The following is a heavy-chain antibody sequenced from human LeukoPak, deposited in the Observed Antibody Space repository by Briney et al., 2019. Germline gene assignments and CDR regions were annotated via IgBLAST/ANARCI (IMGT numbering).Heavy chain of an antibody. J-gene: IGHJ3*02. Sequence: SVKVSCKTSGGTFSSYAISWVRQAPGQGLEWMGGIIPIFGTANYAQKFQGRVTITTDESTSTAYMELSSLRSEDTAVYYCAREGEYYDSSGSRDAFDIWGQGTMVTVSS. CDR2: IIPIFGTA. CDR1: GGTFSSYA. V-gene: IGHV1-69*05. CDR3: AREGEYYDSSGSRDAFDI. D-gene: IGHD3-22*01.